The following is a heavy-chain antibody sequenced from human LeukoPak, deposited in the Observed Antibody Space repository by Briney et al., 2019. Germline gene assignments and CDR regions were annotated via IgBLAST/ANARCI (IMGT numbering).Heavy chain of an antibody. CDR1: GFTFSGSA. Sequence: GGSLRLSCAASGFTFSGSAMHWVRQASGKGLEWVGRIRSKANSYATAYAASVKGRFTISRDDSKNTAYLQMNSLRAEDTAVYYCARDHGYGGKPFDYWGQGTLVTVSS. CDR2: IRSKANSYAT. V-gene: IGHV3-73*01. D-gene: IGHD4-17*01. CDR3: ARDHGYGGKPFDY. J-gene: IGHJ4*02.